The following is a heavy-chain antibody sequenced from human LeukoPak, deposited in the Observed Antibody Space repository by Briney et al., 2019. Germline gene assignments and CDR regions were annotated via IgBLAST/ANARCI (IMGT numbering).Heavy chain of an antibody. CDR1: GYTFTGYY. Sequence: VASVKVSCKASGYTFTGYYMHWVRQAPGQGLEWMGWINPNSGGTNYAQKFQGRVTMTRDTSISTAYMELSRLRSDDTAVYYCAHPGTAMASYYFDYWGQGTLVTVSS. V-gene: IGHV1-2*02. CDR3: AHPGTAMASYYFDY. J-gene: IGHJ4*02. CDR2: INPNSGGT. D-gene: IGHD5-18*01.